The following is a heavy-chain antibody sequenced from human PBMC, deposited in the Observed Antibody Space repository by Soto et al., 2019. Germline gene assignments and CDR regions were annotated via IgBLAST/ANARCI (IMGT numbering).Heavy chain of an antibody. CDR3: ARDGSYARSGHWVADSAFDF. V-gene: IGHV1-18*01. J-gene: IGHJ3*01. CDR1: GYSFATYG. CDR2: ISTLNGNT. Sequence: QVQLEQSRGEVKMPGASVTVSCKASGYSFATYGFSWVRQAPGQGLEWMGWISTLNGNTMYEQRFQGRVTMTTETSTPTAYMELRSLTSDATAVYYCARDGSYARSGHWVADSAFDFWGQGTMVSVSS. D-gene: IGHD3-22*01.